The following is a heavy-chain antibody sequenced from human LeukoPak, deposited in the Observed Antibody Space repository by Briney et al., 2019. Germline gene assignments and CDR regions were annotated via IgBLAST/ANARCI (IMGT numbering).Heavy chain of an antibody. CDR1: GFTFSSYW. V-gene: IGHV3-74*01. CDR2: INSDGSST. D-gene: IGHD3-9*01. CDR3: ARDQYDILTGYNWFDP. Sequence: TGGSLRLSCAASGFTFSSYWMSWVRQAPGKGLVWVSRINSDGSSTSYADSVKGRFTISRDNAKNTLYLQMNSLRAEDTAVYYCARDQYDILTGYNWFDPWGQGTLVTVSS. J-gene: IGHJ5*02.